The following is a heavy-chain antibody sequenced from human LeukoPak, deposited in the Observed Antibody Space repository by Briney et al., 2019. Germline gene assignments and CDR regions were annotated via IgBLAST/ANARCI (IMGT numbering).Heavy chain of an antibody. CDR1: GYTFTGYY. D-gene: IGHD2-15*01. Sequence: ASVNVSCTASGYTFTGYYMHWVRQAPGQGLEWMGWINPNSGGTNYAQKFQGRVTMTRDTSISTAYMELSRLRSDDTAVYYCASGREYCSGGSCYSSDDAFDIWGQGTMVTVSS. CDR3: ASGREYCSGGSCYSSDDAFDI. J-gene: IGHJ3*02. CDR2: INPNSGGT. V-gene: IGHV1-2*02.